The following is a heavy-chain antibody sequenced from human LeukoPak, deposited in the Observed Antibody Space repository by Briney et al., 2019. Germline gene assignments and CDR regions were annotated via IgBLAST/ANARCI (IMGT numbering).Heavy chain of an antibody. CDR3: ARVSKTKSPIIWFVEKERKLGPFDY. J-gene: IGHJ4*02. CDR2: INSDGSST. V-gene: IGHV3-74*01. D-gene: IGHD3-10*01. Sequence: PGGSLRLSCAASGFTFSSYWMHWVRQAPGKGLVWVSRINSDGSSTSYADSVKGRFTISRDNAKNTLYLQMNSLRAEDTAVYYCARVSKTKSPIIWFVEKERKLGPFDYWGQGTLVTVSS. CDR1: GFTFSSYW.